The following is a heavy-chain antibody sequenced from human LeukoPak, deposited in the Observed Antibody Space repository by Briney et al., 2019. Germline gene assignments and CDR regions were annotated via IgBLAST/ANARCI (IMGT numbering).Heavy chain of an antibody. D-gene: IGHD2-21*02. V-gene: IGHV2-70*04. CDR2: IDWDDDK. J-gene: IGHJ4*02. CDR3: ARSAYCGGDCYHFDY. Sequence: SGPTLVHPTKPLTLTCTFSGFSLRTSGMRGSWIRQPPEKALEWLALIDWDDDKFYSTSLKTRLTISKNTTKNQVVLTMTNMDPVDTATYYCARSAYCGGDCYHFDYWGQGTLVTVSS. CDR1: GFSLRTSGMR.